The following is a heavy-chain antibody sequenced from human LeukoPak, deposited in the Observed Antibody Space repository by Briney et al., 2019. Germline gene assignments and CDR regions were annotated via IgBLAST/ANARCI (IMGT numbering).Heavy chain of an antibody. Sequence: KASETLSLTCTVSGGSISSYYWSWIRQPPGKGLEWIGYIYYSGSTNYNPSLNSRVTISVDTSKNQFSLKLSSVTAADTAVYYCAGTYYGFWSGYYPHYYYYYMDVWGKGTTVTVSS. J-gene: IGHJ6*03. CDR3: AGTYYGFWSGYYPHYYYYYMDV. CDR1: GGSISSYY. V-gene: IGHV4-59*01. D-gene: IGHD3-3*01. CDR2: IYYSGST.